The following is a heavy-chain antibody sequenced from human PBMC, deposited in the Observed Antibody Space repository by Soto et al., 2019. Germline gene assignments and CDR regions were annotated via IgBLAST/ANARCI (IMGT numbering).Heavy chain of an antibody. Sequence: EVQLVESGGGLVQPGGSLRLSCAASGFTFSSYSMNWVRQAPGKGLEWVSYISSSSSTIYYADSVKGRFTISRDNAKNSLYRQMNSLRDEDTAVYYCARAGGSLNWFAPWGQGTLGTVSS. CDR1: GFTFSSYS. J-gene: IGHJ5*02. V-gene: IGHV3-48*02. D-gene: IGHD1-26*01. CDR3: ARAGGSLNWFAP. CDR2: ISSSSSTI.